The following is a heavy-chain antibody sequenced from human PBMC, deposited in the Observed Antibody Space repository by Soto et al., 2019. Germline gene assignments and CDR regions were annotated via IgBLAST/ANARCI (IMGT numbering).Heavy chain of an antibody. Sequence: SETLSLTCTVSGGSISSYYWSWIRQPPGKGLEWIGYIYYSGSTNYNPSLKSRVTISVDTSKNQFSLKLSSVTAADTAVYYCARLRRSDCSGGSCYSGIDYWGQGTLVTVSS. D-gene: IGHD2-15*01. CDR2: IYYSGST. CDR3: ARLRRSDCSGGSCYSGIDY. J-gene: IGHJ4*02. V-gene: IGHV4-59*08. CDR1: GGSISSYY.